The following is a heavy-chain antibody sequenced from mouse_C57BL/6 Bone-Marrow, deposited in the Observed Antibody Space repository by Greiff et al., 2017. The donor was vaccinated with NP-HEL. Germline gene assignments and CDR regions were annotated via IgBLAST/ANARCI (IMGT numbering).Heavy chain of an antibody. V-gene: IGHV5-15*01. D-gene: IGHD2-5*01. CDR2: ISNLAYSI. Sequence: EVKLMESGGGLVQPGGSLKLSCAASGFTFSDYGMAWVRQAPRKGPEWVAFISNLAYSIYYADTVTGRFTISRENAKNTLYLEMSSLRSEDTAMYYCARALYSTPFAYWGQGTLVTVSA. J-gene: IGHJ3*01. CDR1: GFTFSDYG. CDR3: ARALYSTPFAY.